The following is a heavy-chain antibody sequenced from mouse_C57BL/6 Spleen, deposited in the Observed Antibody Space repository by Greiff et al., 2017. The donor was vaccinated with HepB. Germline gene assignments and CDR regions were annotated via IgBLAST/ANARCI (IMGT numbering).Heavy chain of an antibody. Sequence: QVQLKESGAELVKPGASVKISCKASGYAFSSYWMNWVKQRPGKGLEWIGQIYPGDGDTNYNGKFKGKATLTADKSSSTACMQLSSLTSEDSAVYFCARGYDPLFDYWGQGTTLTVSS. J-gene: IGHJ2*01. V-gene: IGHV1-80*01. CDR3: ARGYDPLFDY. D-gene: IGHD2-3*01. CDR2: IYPGDGDT. CDR1: GYAFSSYW.